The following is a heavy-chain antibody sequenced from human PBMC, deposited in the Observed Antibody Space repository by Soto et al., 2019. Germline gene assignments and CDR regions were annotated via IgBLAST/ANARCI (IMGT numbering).Heavy chain of an antibody. D-gene: IGHD3-10*01. CDR1: GDSISSYY. CDR3: ARQSEYYYASGRAAPLYGMDV. V-gene: IGHV4-59*08. CDR2: LYYGRSA. J-gene: IGHJ6*02. Sequence: SETLSLTCAVSGDSISSYYCMWIRQPPGKGLESIGYLYYGRSANYNPSLKSRVTLSVDTSANQCSLKLSSVTAADTAVYYCARQSEYYYASGRAAPLYGMDVWGQGTTVTVSS.